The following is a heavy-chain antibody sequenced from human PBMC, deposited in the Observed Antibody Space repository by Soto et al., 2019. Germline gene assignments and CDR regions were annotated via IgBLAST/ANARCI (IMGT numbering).Heavy chain of an antibody. CDR3: ARDGGIVGVNTYFDY. CDR1: GDSFSTYL. Sequence: QVQLQESGPGLVKPSETLSLTCTVSGDSFSTYLWSWIRQPPGKGLEWIGFISYSGNTNYNPSLKSRVSISVDTSKNQFSLMLTSVTAADTAVYYCARDGGIVGVNTYFDYWGQGTLVTVSS. V-gene: IGHV4-59*01. CDR2: ISYSGNT. J-gene: IGHJ4*02. D-gene: IGHD1-26*01.